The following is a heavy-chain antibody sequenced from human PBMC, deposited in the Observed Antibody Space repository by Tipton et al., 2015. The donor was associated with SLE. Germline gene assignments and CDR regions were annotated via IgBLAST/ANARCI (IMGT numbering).Heavy chain of an antibody. V-gene: IGHV3-7*01. Sequence: SLRLSCAASGFSFSNYWMSWVRQAPGKGLEWVANINQDGSEKYYVDSVKGRFTISRDNAKTSLYLQMNSLRAEDTAVYYCARGSVGDSKDYWGQRTLVTVSS. CDR3: ARGSVGDSKDY. J-gene: IGHJ4*02. CDR1: GFSFSNYW. CDR2: INQDGSEK. D-gene: IGHD2-21*02.